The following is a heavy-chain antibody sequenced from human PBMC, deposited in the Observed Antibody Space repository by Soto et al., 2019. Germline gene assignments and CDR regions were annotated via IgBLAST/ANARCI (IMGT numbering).Heavy chain of an antibody. CDR3: AKVYSDFWSGDTFYFDY. CDR2: IRGGGGTT. CDR1: GFSFSNYA. D-gene: IGHD3-3*01. Sequence: SLRLSCAASGFSFSNYAMTWVRQAPWKGLEWVSSIRGGGGTTYYADSVKGRSTVSRDNSKNTLFLQMNSLRAEDTAIYYCAKVYSDFWSGDTFYFDYWGQGTLVTVSS. V-gene: IGHV3-23*01. J-gene: IGHJ4*02.